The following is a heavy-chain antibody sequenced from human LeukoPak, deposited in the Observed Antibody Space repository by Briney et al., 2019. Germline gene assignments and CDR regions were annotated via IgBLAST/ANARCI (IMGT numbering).Heavy chain of an antibody. V-gene: IGHV4-38-2*02. CDR2: IYHSGST. CDR3: ARDTSSTWYFYAFDI. D-gene: IGHD6-13*01. J-gene: IGHJ3*02. CDR1: GYSISSGYY. Sequence: SETLSLTCTVSGYSISSGYYWGWIRQPPGKGLEWIGSIYHSGSTYYNPSLKSRVTLSVDTSKNQFSLKLSSVTAADTAVYYCARDTSSTWYFYAFDIWGQGTMVTVSS.